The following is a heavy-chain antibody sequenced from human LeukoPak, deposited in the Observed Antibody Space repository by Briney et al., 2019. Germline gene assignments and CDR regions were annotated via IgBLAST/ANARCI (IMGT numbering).Heavy chain of an antibody. CDR2: IKQDGSEK. V-gene: IGHV3-7*01. D-gene: IGHD6-19*01. CDR3: AREGAVAGTDY. Sequence: GGSLRLSCEASGFTFSRYWMSWVRQVPGKGLEWVAGIKQDGSEKYYVDSVKGRFTISRDNAKNSLYLQMNSLRPEDTAVYYCAREGAVAGTDYWGQGTLVTVSS. J-gene: IGHJ4*02. CDR1: GFTFSRYW.